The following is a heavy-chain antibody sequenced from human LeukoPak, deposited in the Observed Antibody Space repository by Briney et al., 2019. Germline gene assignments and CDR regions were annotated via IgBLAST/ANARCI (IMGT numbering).Heavy chain of an antibody. Sequence: GGSLRLSCGASGLYFNTYDMHWLRQAPGKGLEWVAFVRFDGSKTRYADSVKGRVTISRDNSKNTLFLQMNNLRPEDTAVYYCAKSSGSSSWYDYFDYWGQGTLATVSS. D-gene: IGHD6-19*01. CDR2: VRFDGSKT. CDR1: GLYFNTYD. J-gene: IGHJ4*02. CDR3: AKSSGSSSWYDYFDY. V-gene: IGHV3-30*02.